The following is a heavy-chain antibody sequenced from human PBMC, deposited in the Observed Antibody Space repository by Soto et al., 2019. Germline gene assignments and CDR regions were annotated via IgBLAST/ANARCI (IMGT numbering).Heavy chain of an antibody. V-gene: IGHV1-46*01. Sequence: GASVKVSWKASGNTFTSSYMHWGRQAPGQGLEWMGIINPSGGSTSYAQKFQGRVTMTRDTSTSTVYMELSSLRSEDTAVYYCARDWRRGWYYFDYWGQGTLVTVSS. CDR2: INPSGGST. CDR3: ARDWRRGWYYFDY. J-gene: IGHJ4*02. CDR1: GNTFTSSY. D-gene: IGHD6-19*01.